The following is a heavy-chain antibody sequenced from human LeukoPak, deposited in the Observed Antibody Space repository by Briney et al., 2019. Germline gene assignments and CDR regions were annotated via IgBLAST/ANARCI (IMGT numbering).Heavy chain of an antibody. D-gene: IGHD4-11*01. Sequence: GGSLRLSCAASGFTFSSYAMHWVRQAPGKGLEWVAVISYDGSNKYYADSVKGRFTISRDNSKNTLYLQMNSLRAEDTAVYYCARTYSNYGLGDYWGQGTLVTVSS. CDR3: ARTYSNYGLGDY. J-gene: IGHJ4*02. CDR2: ISYDGSNK. V-gene: IGHV3-30-3*01. CDR1: GFTFSSYA.